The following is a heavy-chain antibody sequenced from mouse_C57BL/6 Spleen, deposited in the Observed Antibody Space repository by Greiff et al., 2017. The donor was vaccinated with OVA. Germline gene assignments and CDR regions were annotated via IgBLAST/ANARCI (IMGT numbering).Heavy chain of an antibody. V-gene: IGHV1-66*01. CDR1: GYSFTSYY. CDR2: IYPGSGNT. Sequence: QVQLQQSGPELVKPGASVKISCKASGYSFTSYYIHWVKQRPGQGLEWIGWIYPGSGNTKYNEKFKGKATLTADTSSSTAYMQLSSLTSEDSAVYYCARDGGSSYVWFAYWGQGTLVTVSA. J-gene: IGHJ3*01. D-gene: IGHD1-1*01. CDR3: ARDGGSSYVWFAY.